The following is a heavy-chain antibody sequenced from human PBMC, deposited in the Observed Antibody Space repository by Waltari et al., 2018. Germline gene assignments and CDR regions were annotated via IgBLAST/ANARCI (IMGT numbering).Heavy chain of an antibody. J-gene: IGHJ4*02. CDR1: GFTFSSYS. CDR3: ARGLDYYDSSKHDY. V-gene: IGHV3-21*01. CDR2: ISSSSSYI. Sequence: EVQLVESGGGLVKPGGSLRLSCAASGFTFSSYSMNWVRQAPGKGLEWVSSISSSSSYIYYADSVKGRFTISRDNAKNSLYLQMNSLRAEDTAVYYCARGLDYYDSSKHDYWGQGTLVTVSS. D-gene: IGHD3-22*01.